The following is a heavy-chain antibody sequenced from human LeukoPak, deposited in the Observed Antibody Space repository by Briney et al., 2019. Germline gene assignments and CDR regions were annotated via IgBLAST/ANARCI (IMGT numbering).Heavy chain of an antibody. CDR3: ARDGVTTNAFDI. V-gene: IGHV3-48*03. J-gene: IGHJ3*02. CDR2: IASGGRTI. D-gene: IGHD1-1*01. Sequence: PGGSLRLSCAASGFTFSSYEMNWVRQAPGKGLEWISYIASGGRTIYYAGSVKGRFTISRDNDKNSVYLQMNSLRAEDTAVYYCARDGVTTNAFDIWGQGTMVTVSS. CDR1: GFTFSSYE.